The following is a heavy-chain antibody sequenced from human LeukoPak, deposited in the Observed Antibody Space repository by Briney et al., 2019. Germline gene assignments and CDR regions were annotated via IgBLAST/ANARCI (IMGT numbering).Heavy chain of an antibody. Sequence: GRSLRLSCAASGFTFSSYAMHWVRQAPGKGLEWVAVISYDGSNKYYADSVKGRFTISRDNSKNTLYLQMNSLRAEDTAVYYCAKGGRLHQNNYWGQGTLVTVSS. CDR2: ISYDGSNK. D-gene: IGHD2-21*02. CDR1: GFTFSSYA. CDR3: AKGGRLHQNNY. J-gene: IGHJ4*02. V-gene: IGHV3-30-3*01.